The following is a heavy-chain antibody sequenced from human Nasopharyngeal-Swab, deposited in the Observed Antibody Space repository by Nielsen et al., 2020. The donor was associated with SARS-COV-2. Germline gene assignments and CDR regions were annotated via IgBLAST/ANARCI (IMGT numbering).Heavy chain of an antibody. CDR2: IYPGDSDT. V-gene: IGHV5-51*01. J-gene: IGHJ3*02. D-gene: IGHD6-13*01. Sequence: GESLKISCKGSGSSFTSYWIGWVRQMPGKGLEWMGIIYPGDSDTRYSPSFQGQVTISADKSISTAYLQWSSLKASDTAMYYCARHVGSSWYLDAFDIWGQGTMVTVSS. CDR1: GSSFTSYW. CDR3: ARHVGSSWYLDAFDI.